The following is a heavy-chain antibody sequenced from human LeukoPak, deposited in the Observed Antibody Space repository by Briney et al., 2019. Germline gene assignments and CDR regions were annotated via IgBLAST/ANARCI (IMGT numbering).Heavy chain of an antibody. D-gene: IGHD6-13*01. J-gene: IGHJ4*02. V-gene: IGHV3-20*04. CDR2: INWNGGST. CDR1: GYTFDDYG. Sequence: GGSLRLSCAASGYTFDDYGMSWVRQAPGKGLEWVSGINWNGGSTGYADSVRGRFTISRDNAKNSLYLQMNSLRAEDTALYYCARDSIAAAGVFDYWGQGTLVTVSS. CDR3: ARDSIAAAGVFDY.